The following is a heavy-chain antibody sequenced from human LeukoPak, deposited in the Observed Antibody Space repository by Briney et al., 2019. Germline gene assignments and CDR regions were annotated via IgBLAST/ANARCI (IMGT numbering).Heavy chain of an antibody. J-gene: IGHJ4*02. CDR2: IYHSGST. Sequence: SETLSLTCSVPDYSISSGYYWGWIRQPPGEGLEWIGSIYHSGSTYYNPSLKSRVTISVDTSKNQFSLKLNSVTAADTAVYSCARNGYDYLWGRYLPSYFDYWGQGTLVTVSS. V-gene: IGHV4-38-2*01. D-gene: IGHD3-16*01. CDR3: ARNGYDYLWGRYLPSYFDY. CDR1: DYSISSGYY.